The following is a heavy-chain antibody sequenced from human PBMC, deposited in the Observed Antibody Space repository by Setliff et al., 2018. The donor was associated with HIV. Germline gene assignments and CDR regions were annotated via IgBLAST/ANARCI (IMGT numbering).Heavy chain of an antibody. Sequence: ASVKVSCKASGYTFTTYGITWVRQAPGQGLEWMGWISTYNGNTNYAQKFQGRVTMTTVTSKNQFSLTLTSVTAADTAVYYCARGGRSDGYHIASWGQGILVTVSS. CDR1: GYTFTTYG. V-gene: IGHV1-18*01. D-gene: IGHD2-15*01. J-gene: IGHJ4*02. CDR2: ISTYNGNT. CDR3: ARGGRSDGYHIAS.